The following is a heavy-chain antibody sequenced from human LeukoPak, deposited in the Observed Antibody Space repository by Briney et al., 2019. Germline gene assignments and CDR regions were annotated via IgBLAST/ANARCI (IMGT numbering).Heavy chain of an antibody. CDR3: ARDVRYYYGSGSYAYYYYYMDV. CDR1: GFTVSSNY. D-gene: IGHD3-10*01. CDR2: NYSGGST. J-gene: IGHJ6*03. Sequence: GGSLRLSCAAGGFTVSSNYRSWRRQAARERVGRGAVNYSGGSTYYAASVKGRFTISRDNSKNTLYLQMNSLGAEDTAVYYCARDVRYYYGSGSYAYYYYYMDVWGKGTTVTISS. V-gene: IGHV3-66*01.